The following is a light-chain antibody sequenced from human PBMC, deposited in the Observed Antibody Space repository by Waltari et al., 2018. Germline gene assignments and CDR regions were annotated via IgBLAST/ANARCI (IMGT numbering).Light chain of an antibody. J-gene: IGKJ1*01. CDR3: QKYGSLPAT. V-gene: IGKV3-20*01. CDR1: QSISRY. Sequence: EIMLTQSPGTLSLSPGERATLSCRASQSISRYLAWYQHKPGQAPRLLIYDARRRATGIPDRFSGSGSGTDFSFTISRLEPEDFAVYYCQKYGSLPATFGQGTKVEIK. CDR2: DAR.